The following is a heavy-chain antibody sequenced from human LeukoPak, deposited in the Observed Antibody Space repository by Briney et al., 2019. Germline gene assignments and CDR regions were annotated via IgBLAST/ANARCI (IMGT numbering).Heavy chain of an antibody. CDR1: GGSISSTNYY. D-gene: IGHD3-3*01. Sequence: PSETLSLTCTVSGGSISSTNYYWGWIRQPPGKGLECIGSISYSGNTYYNPSLKSRVTISVDTSKNQFSLKLGSVTAADTAVYYCARSRGSYDFWSGYYDFDYWGQGTLVTVSS. V-gene: IGHV4-39*07. CDR2: ISYSGNT. J-gene: IGHJ4*02. CDR3: ARSRGSYDFWSGYYDFDY.